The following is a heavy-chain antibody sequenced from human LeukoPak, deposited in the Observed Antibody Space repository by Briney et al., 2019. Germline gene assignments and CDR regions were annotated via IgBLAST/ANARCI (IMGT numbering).Heavy chain of an antibody. J-gene: IGHJ3*02. V-gene: IGHV4-59*12. CDR1: GGSISGYF. D-gene: IGHD3-16*01. CDR3: ARDPRLSSSYTFDI. Sequence: SSETLSLTCTVSGGSISGYFWSWIRQPPGKGLEWIGYIYYSGSTSYNPSLKSRVTISVDTSKNQFSLKLTSVTAADTAVYYCARDPRLSSSYTFDIWGQGTMVTVSS. CDR2: IYYSGST.